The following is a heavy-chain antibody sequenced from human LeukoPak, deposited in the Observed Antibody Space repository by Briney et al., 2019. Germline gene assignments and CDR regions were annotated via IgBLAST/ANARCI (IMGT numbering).Heavy chain of an antibody. J-gene: IGHJ4*02. CDR1: GGSFSGYY. Sequence: SETLSLTCAVYGGSFSGYYWSWIRQPPGKGLEWIGEINHSGSTNYNPSLKSRVTISVDTSKNQFSLKLSSVTAADAAVYYCARAVGSSGWFDYWGQGTLVTVSS. D-gene: IGHD6-19*01. V-gene: IGHV4-34*01. CDR2: INHSGST. CDR3: ARAVGSSGWFDY.